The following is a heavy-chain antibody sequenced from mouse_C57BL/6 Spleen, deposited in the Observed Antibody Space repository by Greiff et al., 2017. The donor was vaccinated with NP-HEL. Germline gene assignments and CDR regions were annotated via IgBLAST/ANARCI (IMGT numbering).Heavy chain of an antibody. CDR1: GFSFTSYG. CDR2: IWRGGST. D-gene: IGHD2-5*01. CDR3: ARKSNHVGAMDY. V-gene: IGHV2-2*01. J-gene: IGHJ4*01. Sequence: VQLQQSGPGLVQPSQCLSITCTVSGFSFTSYGVHWVCQSPGKGLEWLGVIWRGGSTDYNAAFISRLSISKANSKSQVFFKMNSLQADDTAIYYCARKSNHVGAMDYWGQGTSVTVSS.